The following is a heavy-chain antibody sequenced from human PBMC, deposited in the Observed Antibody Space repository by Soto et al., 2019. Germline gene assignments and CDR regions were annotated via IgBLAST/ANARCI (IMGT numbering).Heavy chain of an antibody. Sequence: ASVKVSCKASGYTFTSYGISWVRQAPGQGLEWMGWISAYNGNTNYAQKLQGRVTMTTDTSTSTAYMELRSLRSDDTAVYYCARATIQSIYYYYYHMEVWGKGTTVTDPS. CDR2: ISAYNGNT. CDR3: ARATIQSIYYYYYHMEV. J-gene: IGHJ6*03. D-gene: IGHD3-3*01. V-gene: IGHV1-18*01. CDR1: GYTFTSYG.